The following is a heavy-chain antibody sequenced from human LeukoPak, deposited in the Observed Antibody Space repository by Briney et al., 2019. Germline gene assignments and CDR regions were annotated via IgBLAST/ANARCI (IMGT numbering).Heavy chain of an antibody. Sequence: ASVKVSRKVSGYTLTELSMHWVRQAPGKGLEWMGGFDPEGGETIYAQKFQGRVTMTEDTSTDTAYMELSSLRSEDTAVYYCATFSGIAVAGSVYWGQGTLVTVSS. V-gene: IGHV1-24*01. J-gene: IGHJ4*02. CDR2: FDPEGGET. D-gene: IGHD6-19*01. CDR3: ATFSGIAVAGSVY. CDR1: GYTLTELS.